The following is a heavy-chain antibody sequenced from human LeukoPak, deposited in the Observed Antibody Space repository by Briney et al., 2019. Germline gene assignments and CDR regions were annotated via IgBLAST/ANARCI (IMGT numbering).Heavy chain of an antibody. Sequence: SETLSLTCAVYGGSFSGYYWSWIRQPPGKGLEWIGEINHSGSTNYNPSLKSRVTISVDTSKNQSSLKLSSVTAADTAVYYCARVTAYGRYFDWSYYFDYWGQGTLVTVSS. CDR1: GGSFSGYY. CDR3: ARVTAYGRYFDWSYYFDY. V-gene: IGHV4-34*01. D-gene: IGHD3-9*01. CDR2: INHSGST. J-gene: IGHJ4*02.